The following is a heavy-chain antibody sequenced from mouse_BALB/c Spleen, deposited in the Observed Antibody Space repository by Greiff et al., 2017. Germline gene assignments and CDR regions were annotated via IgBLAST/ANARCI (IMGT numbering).Heavy chain of an antibody. Sequence: VQLQQSGAELARPGASVKLSCKASGYTFTSYWMQWVKQRPGQGLEWIGAIYPGDGDTRYTQKFKGKATLTADKSSSTAYMQLSSLASEDSAVYYCARGGNSWFAYWGQGTLVTVSA. CDR2: IYPGDGDT. V-gene: IGHV1-87*01. D-gene: IGHD2-1*01. CDR1: GYTFTSYW. CDR3: ARGGNSWFAY. J-gene: IGHJ3*01.